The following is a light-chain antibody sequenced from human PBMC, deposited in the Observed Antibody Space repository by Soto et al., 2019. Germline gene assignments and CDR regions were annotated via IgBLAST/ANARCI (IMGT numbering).Light chain of an antibody. V-gene: IGKV1-5*01. CDR1: PSTSSW. CDR3: QREAT. Sequence: DIQMTQSPSTLSASVGDRVPITTLARPSTSSWLSWYQQEPGKAPKLLIYDAYSLGGGVPSRSSGSGSGTEFTLTTSRLQPDYFAAYYCQREATFGQGTKVEI. J-gene: IGKJ1*01. CDR2: DAY.